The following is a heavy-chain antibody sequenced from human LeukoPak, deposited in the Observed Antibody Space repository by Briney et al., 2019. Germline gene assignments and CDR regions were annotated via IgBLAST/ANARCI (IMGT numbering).Heavy chain of an antibody. CDR2: ISRSGDST. J-gene: IGHJ4*02. D-gene: IGHD6-13*01. Sequence: GRSLRLSCAASGFTFTSYAMTWVSQAPGKGLEWVSGISRSGDSTDYADSVKGRFTISRDNPKNMVYLQMNSLRVEDTAVYFCATRSYSAGRDFWGQGTLVTVSS. CDR3: ATRSYSAGRDF. CDR1: GFTFTSYA. V-gene: IGHV3-23*01.